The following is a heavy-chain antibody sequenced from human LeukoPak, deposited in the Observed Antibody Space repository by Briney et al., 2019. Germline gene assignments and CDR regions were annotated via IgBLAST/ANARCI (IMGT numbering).Heavy chain of an antibody. CDR1: GYSISSGYY. Sequence: SETLSLTCTVSGYSISSGYYWGWIRQPPGKGLEWIGSIYHSGSTYYNPSLKSRVTISVDTSKNQFSLKLSSVTAADTAVYYCARAEDTAMVMYYFDYWGQGTLVTVSS. J-gene: IGHJ4*02. V-gene: IGHV4-38-2*02. D-gene: IGHD5-18*01. CDR3: ARAEDTAMVMYYFDY. CDR2: IYHSGST.